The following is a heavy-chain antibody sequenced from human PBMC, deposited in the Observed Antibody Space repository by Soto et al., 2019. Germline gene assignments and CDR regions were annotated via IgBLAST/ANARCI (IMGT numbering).Heavy chain of an antibody. CDR3: ARDWRNYFNWFDP. D-gene: IGHD3-10*01. V-gene: IGHV4-61*01. CDR2: IYYSGDT. Sequence: PSETLSLTCTVSGASVSIHSNYWTWIRQPPGKGLEWIGYIYYSGDTSYHPSLKSRVTMSLDTSKNQFSLKLSSVTAADTAVYYCARDWRNYFNWFDPWGQGTLVTVSS. CDR1: GASVSIHSNY. J-gene: IGHJ5*01.